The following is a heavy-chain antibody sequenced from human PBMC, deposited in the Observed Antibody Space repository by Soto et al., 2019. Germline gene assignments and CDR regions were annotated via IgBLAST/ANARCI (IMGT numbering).Heavy chain of an antibody. J-gene: IGHJ4*02. CDR3: ARRGSGSYYDY. Sequence: EVQLLESGGGLVQTGGSLRLSCAASGFTFSSYAMRWVRQAPVKGLEWVSAISGSGGSTYYADSVKGRFTISRDNSQNTLYLQMNSLRAEDTAVYYCARRGSGSYYDYWGQGTLVTVSS. CDR2: ISGSGGST. D-gene: IGHD1-26*01. V-gene: IGHV3-23*01. CDR1: GFTFSSYA.